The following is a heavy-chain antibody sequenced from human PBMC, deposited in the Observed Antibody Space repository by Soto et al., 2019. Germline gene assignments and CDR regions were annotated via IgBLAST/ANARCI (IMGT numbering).Heavy chain of an antibody. J-gene: IGHJ6*02. CDR1: GGTFSSYA. D-gene: IGHD6-13*01. CDR2: IIPIFGTA. V-gene: IGHV1-69*13. Sequence: GASVKVSCKASGGTFSSYAISWVRQAPGQGLEWMGGIIPIFGTANYAQKSQGRVTITADESTSTAYMELSSLRSEDTAVYYCARVAAAGILDYYYYYGMDVWSQGTTVTVSS. CDR3: ARVAAAGILDYYYYYGMDV.